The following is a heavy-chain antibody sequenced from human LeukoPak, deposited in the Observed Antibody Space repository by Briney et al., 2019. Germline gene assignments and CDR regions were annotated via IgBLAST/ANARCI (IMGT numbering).Heavy chain of an antibody. V-gene: IGHV1-69*04. D-gene: IGHD1-26*01. CDR3: ARVDSGSYVFDY. CDR2: IIPILGIA. Sequence: SVKVSCKASGGTFSSYAISWVRQAPGQGLAWMGRIIPILGIANYAQKFQGRVTITADKSTSTAYMELSSLRSEDTAVYYCARVDSGSYVFDYWGQGTLVTVSS. CDR1: GGTFSSYA. J-gene: IGHJ4*02.